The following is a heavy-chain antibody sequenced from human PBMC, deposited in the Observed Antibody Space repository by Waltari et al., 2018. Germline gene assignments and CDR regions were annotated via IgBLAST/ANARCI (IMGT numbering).Heavy chain of an antibody. CDR3: ARQEIIVEVTGDGFDI. Sequence: QVQLQQWGAGLLKPSETLSLTCAVYGGSFSGYYWSWIRQPPGKGLEWIGEIRHSGTPTYNPSIKSRVTISLDTSKNQFSLKLSSVTAADTAVYYCARQEIIVEVTGDGFDIWGQGTMVTVSS. CDR2: IRHSGTP. V-gene: IGHV4-34*01. J-gene: IGHJ3*02. D-gene: IGHD2-21*02. CDR1: GGSFSGYY.